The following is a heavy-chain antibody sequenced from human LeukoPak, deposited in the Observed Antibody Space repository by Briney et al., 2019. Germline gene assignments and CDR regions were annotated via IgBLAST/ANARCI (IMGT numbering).Heavy chain of an antibody. CDR2: IYYSGST. CDR3: ARGSGVARDAFDI. J-gene: IGHJ3*02. V-gene: IGHV4-59*01. CDR1: GGSFSSYD. Sequence: SETLSLTCTVSGGSFSSYDWSWIRQPPGKGLEWIGYIYYSGSTNYNPSLMSRLTVSIDTSKYQVSLKLSSVTAADTAVYFCARGSGVARDAFDIWSQGTMVTVSS. D-gene: IGHD7-27*01.